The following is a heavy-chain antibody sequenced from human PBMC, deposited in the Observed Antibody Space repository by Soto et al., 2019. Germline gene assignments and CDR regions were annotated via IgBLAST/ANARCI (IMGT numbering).Heavy chain of an antibody. D-gene: IGHD5-18*01. Sequence: SVTLSLTCTVSGGSISSGGYYWSWIRPHPGKGLEWIGYIYYSGSTYYNPSLKSRVTISVDTSKNQFSLKLSSVTAADTAVYYCAREWRYSYGPANWFDPWGQGTLVTVSS. CDR2: IYYSGST. CDR3: AREWRYSYGPANWFDP. J-gene: IGHJ5*02. V-gene: IGHV4-31*03. CDR1: GGSISSGGYY.